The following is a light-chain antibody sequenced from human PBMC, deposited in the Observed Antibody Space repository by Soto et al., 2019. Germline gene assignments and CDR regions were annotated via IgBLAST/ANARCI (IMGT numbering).Light chain of an antibody. CDR1: QTVLYSSNNKNY. CDR2: WAS. CDR3: QQYYDSPLT. Sequence: DIVMTQSPDSLAVSLGERATIKCKSSQTVLYSSNNKNYLSWYQQKPGQPPKLLIYWASTRESGVPDRFTASGSGTDFTLTISSLQAEDVAVYYCQQYYDSPLTFGGGTKVEIK. V-gene: IGKV4-1*01. J-gene: IGKJ4*01.